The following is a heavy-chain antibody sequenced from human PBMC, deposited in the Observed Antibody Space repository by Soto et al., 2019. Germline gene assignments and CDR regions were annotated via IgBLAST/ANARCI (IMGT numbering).Heavy chain of an antibody. CDR2: FDPEDGET. V-gene: IGHV1-24*01. CDR1: GYTLTELS. CDR3: ATIDRMAGAFDY. Sequence: GASVKVSCKVSGYTLTELSMHWVRQAPGKGLEWMGGFDPEDGETIYAQKFQGRVTMTEDTSTDTAYMELSSLRSEDTAVYYCATIDRMAGAFDYWGQGTLVTVSS. J-gene: IGHJ4*02. D-gene: IGHD6-19*01.